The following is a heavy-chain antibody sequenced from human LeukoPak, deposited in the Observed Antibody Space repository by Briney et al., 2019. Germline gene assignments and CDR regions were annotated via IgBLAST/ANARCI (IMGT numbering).Heavy chain of an antibody. Sequence: GGSLRLSCVASGFTFSNYWMSWVSQAPGKGLEWVASINQDESEKYYVDSVKGRFTISRDNSKNTLYLQMNSLRAEDTAVYYCAKGRGRELLVEFDYWGQGTLVTVSS. CDR2: INQDESEK. D-gene: IGHD3-10*01. CDR1: GFTFSNYW. V-gene: IGHV3-7*01. J-gene: IGHJ4*02. CDR3: AKGRGRELLVEFDY.